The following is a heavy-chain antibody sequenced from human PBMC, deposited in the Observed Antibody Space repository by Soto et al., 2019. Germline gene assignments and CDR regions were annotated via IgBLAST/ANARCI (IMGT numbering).Heavy chain of an antibody. V-gene: IGHV1-24*01. D-gene: IGHD3-9*01. CDR2: FDPGDHEA. Sequence: ASVKVACKLSGLHWVRQAPGKGLEWMGTFDPGDHEAIYAPKFQGRVTMTEDTSTNSAYLELSSLTSEDTAMYYCVAPATRAGHYSAIKYWGQGSLVTVSS. CDR1: G. CDR3: VAPATRAGHYSAIKY. J-gene: IGHJ4*02.